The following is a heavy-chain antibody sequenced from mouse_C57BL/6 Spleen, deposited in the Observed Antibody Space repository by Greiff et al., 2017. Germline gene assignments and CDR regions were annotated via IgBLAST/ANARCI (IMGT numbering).Heavy chain of an antibody. CDR2: INPYNGGT. CDR1: GYTFTDYY. V-gene: IGHV1-19*01. J-gene: IGHJ1*03. CDR3: ARGTYGSSLWYFDV. Sequence: EVQLQESGPVLVKPGASVKMSCKASGYTFTDYYMNWVKQSHGKSLEWIGVINPYNGGTSYNQKFKVKATLTVNKSSSTAYMELNSLTSEDSAVYYCARGTYGSSLWYFDVWGTGTTVTVSS. D-gene: IGHD1-1*01.